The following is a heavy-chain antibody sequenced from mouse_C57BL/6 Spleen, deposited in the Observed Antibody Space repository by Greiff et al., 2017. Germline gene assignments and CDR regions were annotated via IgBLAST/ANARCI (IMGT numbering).Heavy chain of an antibody. V-gene: IGHV1-81*01. Sequence: VQLVESGAELARPGASVKLSCKASGYTFTSYGISWVKQRPGQGLEWIGDIYPRSGNTYYNEKFKGKATLTVDKSSSTAYMELRSLTSEDSAVYFCARGGDRSFFMEYWGQGTSVTVSS. J-gene: IGHJ4*01. CDR3: ARGGDRSFFMEY. CDR1: GYTFTSYG. D-gene: IGHD3-3*01. CDR2: IYPRSGNT.